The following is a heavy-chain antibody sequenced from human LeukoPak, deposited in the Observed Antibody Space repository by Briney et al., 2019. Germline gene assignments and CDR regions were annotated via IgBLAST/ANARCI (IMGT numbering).Heavy chain of an antibody. CDR3: AREMDCSGGSCYGGENWFDP. CDR2: IYHSGST. CDR1: GYSISSGYY. Sequence: PSETLSLTCTVSGYSISSGYYWGWIRQPPGKGLEWIGSIYHSGSTYYNPSLKSRVTISVDTSKNQFSLKLSSVTAADTAVYYCAREMDCSGGSCYGGENWFDPWGQGTLVTVSS. V-gene: IGHV4-38-2*02. J-gene: IGHJ5*02. D-gene: IGHD2-15*01.